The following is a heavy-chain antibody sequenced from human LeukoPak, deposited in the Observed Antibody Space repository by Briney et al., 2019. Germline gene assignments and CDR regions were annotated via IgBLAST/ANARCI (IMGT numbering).Heavy chain of an antibody. Sequence: KPSGTLSLTCAVYGGSFSGYYWSWIRQPPGKGLEWIGEINHSGSTNYNPSLKSRVTISVDTSKNQFSLKLSSVTAADTAVYYCARGNMIVVVISAFDIWGQGTMVTVSS. V-gene: IGHV4-34*01. CDR3: ARGNMIVVVISAFDI. CDR1: GGSFSGYY. D-gene: IGHD3-22*01. J-gene: IGHJ3*02. CDR2: INHSGST.